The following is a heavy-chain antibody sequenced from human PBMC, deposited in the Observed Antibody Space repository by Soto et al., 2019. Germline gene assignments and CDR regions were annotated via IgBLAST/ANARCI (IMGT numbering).Heavy chain of an antibody. V-gene: IGHV4-39*01. J-gene: IGHJ4*02. Sequence: LSLTCSVSGDSMRGYHFYWGWIRQAPGKGREGIGSAYFSGGNTHHSPSLKSRVSISVDTSKNEFSLRLTSLTAADTAVYFCAYGSSSTWIDYWGQGTLVTVSS. CDR2: AYFSGGNT. CDR3: AYGSSSTWIDY. CDR1: GDSMRGYHFY. D-gene: IGHD6-13*01.